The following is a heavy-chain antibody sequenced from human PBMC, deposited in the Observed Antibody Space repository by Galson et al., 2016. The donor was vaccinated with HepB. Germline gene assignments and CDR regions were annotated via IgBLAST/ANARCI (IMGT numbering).Heavy chain of an antibody. CDR1: GFTFRNYA. V-gene: IGHV3-23*01. D-gene: IGHD6-13*01. CDR2: ISGSGGST. CDR3: ARVQQLDYYYYYMDV. J-gene: IGHJ6*03. Sequence: SLRLSCAASGFTFRNYAMSWVRQAPGKGLEWVSAISGSGGSTYYADSVKSRFTISRDNAKNSLYLQMHSLRAEDTAVYYCARVQQLDYYYYYMDVWGKGTTVTVSS.